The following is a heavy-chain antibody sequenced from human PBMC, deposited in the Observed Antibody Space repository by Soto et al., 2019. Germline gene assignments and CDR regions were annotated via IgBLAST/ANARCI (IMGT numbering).Heavy chain of an antibody. CDR3: VRMGGYYYDSSGSHSLAY. J-gene: IGHJ4*02. Sequence: GESQTSSREGPGYSLNSYRIGWVRQIRGRGLEWMGIIYPGDSDTRYSPSFQGQVTVSVDKSISTAYLQWSSLKASDTAMYYCVRMGGYYYDSSGSHSLAYCGQGTLVTVSS. D-gene: IGHD3-22*01. V-gene: IGHV5-51*01. CDR2: IYPGDSDT. CDR1: GYSLNSYR.